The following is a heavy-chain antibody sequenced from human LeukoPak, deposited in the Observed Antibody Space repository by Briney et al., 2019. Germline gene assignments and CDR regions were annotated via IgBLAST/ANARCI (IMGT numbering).Heavy chain of an antibody. Sequence: ASETLSLTCTVSGGSISSSLYFWGWIRQPPGKGLEWIGTVYYSGSTNYNPSLKSRVTISVDTSKNQFSLRLSSVTAADTAVYYCARERRDGYKVYFDYWGQGTLVTVSS. CDR3: ARERRDGYKVYFDY. J-gene: IGHJ4*02. D-gene: IGHD5-24*01. CDR2: VYYSGST. V-gene: IGHV4-39*07. CDR1: GGSISSSLYF.